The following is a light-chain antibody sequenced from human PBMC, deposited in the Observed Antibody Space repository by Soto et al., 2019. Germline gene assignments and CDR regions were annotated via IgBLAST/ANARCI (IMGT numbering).Light chain of an antibody. CDR2: AAS. V-gene: IGKV1-6*01. CDR3: LQDYNYPRT. Sequence: AIQMTQSPSSLSASVGERVTITCRASQGIRNDLGWYQQKPGKAAKLLIYAASSLQSGVPSRFSGSGSGTDFTLTISSLQPEDFATYYCLQDYNYPRTFGQGTKLEIK. CDR1: QGIRND. J-gene: IGKJ2*02.